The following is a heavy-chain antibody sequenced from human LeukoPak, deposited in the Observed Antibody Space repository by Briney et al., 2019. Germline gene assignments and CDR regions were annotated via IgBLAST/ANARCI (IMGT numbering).Heavy chain of an antibody. CDR1: GYSISSGYY. Sequence: SETLSLTCTVSGYSISSGYYWGWIRQPPGKGLEWIGSIYHSGSTYYNPSLKSRVTISVDTSKNQFSLKLSSVTAADTAVYYCARVAMVRGVNWFDPWGQGTLVTVSS. D-gene: IGHD3-10*01. CDR2: IYHSGST. J-gene: IGHJ5*02. CDR3: ARVAMVRGVNWFDP. V-gene: IGHV4-38-2*02.